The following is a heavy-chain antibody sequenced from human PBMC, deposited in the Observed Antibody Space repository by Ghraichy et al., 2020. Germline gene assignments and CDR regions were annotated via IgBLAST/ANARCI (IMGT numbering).Heavy chain of an antibody. D-gene: IGHD2-2*02. J-gene: IGHJ5*02. CDR1: GGSFIGYY. CDR2: INHSGST. Sequence: SETLSLTCAVYGGSFIGYYWSWIRQPPGKGLEWIGEINHSGSTNYNPSLKSRVTISVDTSKNQFSLKLSSVTAADTAVYYCARDRYCSSTSCYTNWFDPWGQGTLVTVSS. V-gene: IGHV4-34*01. CDR3: ARDRYCSSTSCYTNWFDP.